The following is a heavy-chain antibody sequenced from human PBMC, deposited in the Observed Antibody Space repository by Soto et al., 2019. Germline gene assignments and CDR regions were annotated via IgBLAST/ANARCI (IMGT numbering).Heavy chain of an antibody. CDR1: GFTFSSYA. Sequence: GGSLRLSCAASGFTFSSYAMSWVRQAPGKELEWVSAISGSGGSTYYADSVKGRFTISRDNSKNTLYLQMNSLRAEDTAVYYCAKVGSITMVRGVINYFDYWGQGTLVTVSS. V-gene: IGHV3-23*01. J-gene: IGHJ4*02. D-gene: IGHD3-10*01. CDR2: ISGSGGST. CDR3: AKVGSITMVRGVINYFDY.